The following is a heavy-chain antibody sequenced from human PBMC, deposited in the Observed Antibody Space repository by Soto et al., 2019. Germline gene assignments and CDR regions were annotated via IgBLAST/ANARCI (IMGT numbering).Heavy chain of an antibody. CDR3: AHRLSPPDSYDGDYYYYGMDV. V-gene: IGHV2-5*02. CDR2: IYWDDDK. D-gene: IGHD2-21*01. J-gene: IGHJ6*02. CDR1: GFSLSTSGVG. Sequence: QITLKESGPTLVKPTQTLTLTCTFSGFSLSTSGVGVGWIRQPPGKALEWLALIYWDDDKRYSPSLKSRLTITKDTSKNQVVLTMTNMDPVDTATYYCAHRLSPPDSYDGDYYYYGMDVWGQGTTVTVSS.